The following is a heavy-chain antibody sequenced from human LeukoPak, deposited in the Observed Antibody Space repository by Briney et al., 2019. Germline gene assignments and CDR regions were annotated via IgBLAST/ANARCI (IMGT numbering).Heavy chain of an antibody. CDR2: IKQGGSEK. V-gene: IGHV3-7*05. CDR3: ARHATRTDTAMPEIDY. Sequence: GGSLRLSCAASGFTFSSYWMSWVRQAPGKGLEWVANIKQGGSEKYYVDSVKGRFTISRDNAKNSLYLQMNSLRAEDTAVYYCARHATRTDTAMPEIDYWGQGTLVTVSS. D-gene: IGHD5-18*01. J-gene: IGHJ4*02. CDR1: GFTFSSYW.